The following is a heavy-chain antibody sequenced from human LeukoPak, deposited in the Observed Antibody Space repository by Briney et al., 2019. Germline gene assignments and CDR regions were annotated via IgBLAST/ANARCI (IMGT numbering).Heavy chain of an antibody. CDR1: GFTFSGSA. CDR3: TRERKYYYDSSGYFDY. CDR2: IRSKANSYAT. V-gene: IGHV3-73*01. D-gene: IGHD3-22*01. Sequence: GGSLRLSCAASGFTFSGSAMHWVRQASGKGLEWVGRIRSKANSYATAYAALVKGRFTISRDDSKNTAYLQMNSLKTEDTAVYYCTRERKYYYDSSGYFDYWGRGTLVTVSS. J-gene: IGHJ4*02.